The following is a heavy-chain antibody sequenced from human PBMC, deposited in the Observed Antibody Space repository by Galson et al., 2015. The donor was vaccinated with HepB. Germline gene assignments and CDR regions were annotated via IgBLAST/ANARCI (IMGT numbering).Heavy chain of an antibody. CDR3: ARALGGSLLRWVYSMDV. CDR1: GFTFSSYS. D-gene: IGHD4-23*01. V-gene: IGHV3-48*01. J-gene: IGHJ6*02. Sequence: SLILSCAASGFTFSSYSMNWVRQAPGKGLEWVSYFSRSSSTIYYADSVKDRFTISRYNANNSLYLQMNSLRAEDTAVYYCARALGGSLLRWVYSMDVWGQGTTVTVSS. CDR2: FSRSSSTI.